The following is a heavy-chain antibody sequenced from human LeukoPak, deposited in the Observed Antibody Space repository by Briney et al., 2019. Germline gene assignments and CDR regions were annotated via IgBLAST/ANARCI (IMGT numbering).Heavy chain of an antibody. V-gene: IGHV4-59*01. J-gene: IGHJ4*02. CDR3: ARWFGSSGDFDY. CDR1: GGSISSYY. D-gene: IGHD3-22*01. Sequence: SETLSLTCTVSGGSISSYYWSWIRQPPGKGLEWIGYISYSGNTNYNPSLKSRVTLSVDTYENQFSLKLSSVTAADTAVYYCARWFGSSGDFDYWGQGTLVTVSS. CDR2: ISYSGNT.